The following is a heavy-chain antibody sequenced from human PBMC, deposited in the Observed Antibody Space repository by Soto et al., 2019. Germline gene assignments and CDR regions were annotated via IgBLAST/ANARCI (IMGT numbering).Heavy chain of an antibody. D-gene: IGHD6-13*01. Sequence: EVQLLESGGGLVQPGGSLRLSCAASGFPFSSYDMSWVRQAPGKGLEWVSAISGSGGSTYYADSVKGRFTISRDNSKNNQSLQMNCLRADNTGVYYCAKEQLAADGYFDYWGQGTLVTVSS. CDR3: AKEQLAADGYFDY. J-gene: IGHJ4*02. CDR1: GFPFSSYD. CDR2: ISGSGGST. V-gene: IGHV3-23*01.